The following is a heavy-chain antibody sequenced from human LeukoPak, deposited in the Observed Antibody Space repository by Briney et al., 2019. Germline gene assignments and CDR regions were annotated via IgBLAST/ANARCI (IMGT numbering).Heavy chain of an antibody. CDR1: GFTFSGYW. D-gene: IGHD1-26*01. V-gene: IGHV3-74*01. CDR3: ARAMNIKVGATSFDY. CDR2: INSDGSST. J-gene: IGHJ4*02. Sequence: PGGSLRLSCAASGFTFSGYWMHWVRQAPGKGLVWVSRINSDGSSTSYADSVKGRFTISRDNAKNTLYLQMNSLRAEDTAVYYCARAMNIKVGATSFDYWGQGTLVTVSS.